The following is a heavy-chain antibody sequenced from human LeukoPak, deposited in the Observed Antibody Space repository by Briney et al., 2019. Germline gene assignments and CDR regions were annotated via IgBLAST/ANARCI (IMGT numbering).Heavy chain of an antibody. V-gene: IGHV3-11*06. CDR3: ARDLYDSSGYYSVFDY. CDR1: GFTFSDYY. Sequence: PGGSLRLSCAASGFTFSDYYMSWIRQTPGTGLEWLSYISGGSAYTQYADSVKGRFTISRDNSKNTLYLQMNSLRAEDTAVYYCARDLYDSSGYYSVFDYWGQGTLVTVSS. J-gene: IGHJ4*02. CDR2: ISGGSAYT. D-gene: IGHD3-22*01.